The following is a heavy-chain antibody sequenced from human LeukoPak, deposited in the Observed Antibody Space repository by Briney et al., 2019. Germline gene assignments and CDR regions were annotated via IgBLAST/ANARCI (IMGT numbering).Heavy chain of an antibody. D-gene: IGHD5-18*01. V-gene: IGHV3-7*05. CDR3: ATYQGYNYGPFDY. CDR1: GXTFSGYW. J-gene: IGHJ4*02. Sequence: AGGSLRLSCAASGXTFSGYWVTWVRQAPGKGQEWVANIKEDGREQYYVDSVKGRFTISRDNAKNSLYLQMNSLRAEDTAVYYCATYQGYNYGPFDYWGQGTPVTVSS. CDR2: IKEDGREQ.